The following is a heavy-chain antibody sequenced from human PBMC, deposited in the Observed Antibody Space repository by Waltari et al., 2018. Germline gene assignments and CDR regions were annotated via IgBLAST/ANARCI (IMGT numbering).Heavy chain of an antibody. V-gene: IGHV4-34*02. CDR3: ARLPGPRTIFGPGD. D-gene: IGHD3-3*01. Sequence: QVQLQQWGAGLLRPSETLSLTCAVSGASSSVYYWSWIRQPPGKGLEWIGEIDHSGSTNYNPSLKSRVTISVDTSKNQFSLKMTSLSAADTAVYYCARLPGPRTIFGPGDWGQGSLVTVSS. CDR2: IDHSGST. J-gene: IGHJ4*02. CDR1: GASSSVYY.